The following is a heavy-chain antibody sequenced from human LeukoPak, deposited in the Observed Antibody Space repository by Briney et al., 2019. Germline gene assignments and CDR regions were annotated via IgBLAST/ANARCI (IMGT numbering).Heavy chain of an antibody. V-gene: IGHV3-23*01. CDR3: AKDVFELYDIYDH. J-gene: IGHJ4*02. CDR2: ISGSGGST. CDR1: GISFGNYD. D-gene: IGHD3-9*01. Sequence: GGSLRLSCAASGISFGNYDMNWVRQAPGKGLEWVSAISGSGGSTFNADSVKGRFTISRDNSKNTLYLQMNSLRAEDTAVYYCAKDVFELYDIYDHWGQGTLVTVSS.